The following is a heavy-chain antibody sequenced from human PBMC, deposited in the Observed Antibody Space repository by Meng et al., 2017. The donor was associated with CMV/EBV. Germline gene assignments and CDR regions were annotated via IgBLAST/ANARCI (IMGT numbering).Heavy chain of an antibody. J-gene: IGHJ5*02. CDR3: ARLQERGLLWFGELSGWFDP. CDR2: IYYSGST. D-gene: IGHD3-10*01. Sequence: SETLSLTCTVSGGSISSSSYYWCWIRQPPGKGLEWIGSIYYSGSTYYNPSLKSRVTISVDTSKNQFSLKLSSVTAADTAVYYCARLQERGLLWFGELSGWFDPWGQGTLVTVSS. V-gene: IGHV4-39*01. CDR1: GGSISSSSYY.